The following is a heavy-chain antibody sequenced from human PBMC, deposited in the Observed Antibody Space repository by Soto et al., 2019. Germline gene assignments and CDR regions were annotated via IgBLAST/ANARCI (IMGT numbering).Heavy chain of an antibody. V-gene: IGHV4-39*01. CDR1: GASINNFAYY. CDR3: ARRERYYGSPGWFDP. J-gene: IGHJ5*01. D-gene: IGHD3-10*01. Sequence: KASETPSLTCSVSGASINNFAYYWGWIRQPPGKGLEWIGTVYYNENTYYNPSLRSRVAISVDTAKNQFSLNLRSVTAADTAVYFCARRERYYGSPGWFDPWGQGTLVTVSS. CDR2: VYYNENT.